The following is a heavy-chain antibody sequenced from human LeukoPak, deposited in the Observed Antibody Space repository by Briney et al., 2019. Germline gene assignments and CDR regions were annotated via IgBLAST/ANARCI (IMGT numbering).Heavy chain of an antibody. V-gene: IGHV3-30-3*02. CDR1: GFTFSSYA. D-gene: IGHD4-23*01. CDR2: ISYDGSNK. Sequence: GGSLRLSCAASGFTFSSYAMHWVRQAPGKGLEWVAVISYDGSNKYYADSVKGRFTISRDNSKNTLYLQMNSLRAEDTAVYYCAKRYNLLGGTLDYWGQGTLVTVSS. CDR3: AKRYNLLGGTLDY. J-gene: IGHJ4*02.